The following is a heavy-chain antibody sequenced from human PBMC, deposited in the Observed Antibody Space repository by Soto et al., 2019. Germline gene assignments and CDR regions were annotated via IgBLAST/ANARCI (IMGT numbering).Heavy chain of an antibody. V-gene: IGHV3-23*01. J-gene: IGHJ4*02. D-gene: IGHD3-22*01. CDR3: AKDVHYDSSGGLDH. CDR1: RLTFGIFA. CDR2: ISGGGGGT. Sequence: GGSLRLACTTSRLTFGIFAMSGVRKDPGRGLEWVSAISGGGGGTYYADSVKGRFIISRDNSKNTAYLQVNGLRPDDTAVYYCAKDVHYDSSGGLDHCGQGTLVTVPS.